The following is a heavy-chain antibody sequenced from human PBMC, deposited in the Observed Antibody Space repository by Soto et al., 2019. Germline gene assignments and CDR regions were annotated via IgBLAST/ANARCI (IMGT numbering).Heavy chain of an antibody. CDR3: ARLGALYDILTGSIHNGIDG. D-gene: IGHD3-9*01. J-gene: IGHJ6*02. V-gene: IGHV5-51*01. CDR1: GYSFTSYW. CDR2: IYPGDSDT. Sequence: GESLKISCKGSGYSFTSYWIGWVRQMPGKGLEWMGIIYPGDSDTRYSPSFQGQVTISADKSISTAYLQWSSLKASDTAMYYCARLGALYDILTGSIHNGIDGWGQGTTFTVAS.